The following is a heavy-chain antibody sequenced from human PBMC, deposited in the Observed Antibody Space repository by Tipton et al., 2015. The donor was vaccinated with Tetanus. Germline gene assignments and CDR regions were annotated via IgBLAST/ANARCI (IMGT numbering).Heavy chain of an antibody. CDR2: VDNKGST. J-gene: IGHJ4*02. V-gene: IGHV4-59*01. CDR1: GASLRNSY. CDR3: ARANYDFPKKGPFDS. D-gene: IGHD3-3*01. Sequence: TLSLTCTVSGASLRNSYWSWIRQSPGKGLEWIGYVDNKGSTNYNPSFESRVTISLATSKNQLSLRLTSVTAADTAIYYCARANYDFPKKGPFDSWGQGALVIVSS.